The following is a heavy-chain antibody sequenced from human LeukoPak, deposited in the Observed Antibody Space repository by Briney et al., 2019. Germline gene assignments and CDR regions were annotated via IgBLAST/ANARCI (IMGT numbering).Heavy chain of an antibody. J-gene: IGHJ5*02. Sequence: SETLSLTCTVSGGSISSYYWSWIRQPPGKGLEWIGYIYYGGSTNYNPSLKSRVTISVDTSKNQFSLKLSSVTAADTAVYYCARVHSSSWYIWFDPWGQGTLVTVSS. D-gene: IGHD6-13*01. CDR3: ARVHSSSWYIWFDP. CDR2: IYYGGST. V-gene: IGHV4-59*01. CDR1: GGSISSYY.